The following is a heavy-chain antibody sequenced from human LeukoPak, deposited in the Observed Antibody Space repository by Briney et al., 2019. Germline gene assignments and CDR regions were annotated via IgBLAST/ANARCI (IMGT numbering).Heavy chain of an antibody. CDR1: GFTFTSYD. Sequence: ASVKVSCKASGFTFTSYDINWVRQASGQGLEWMGWMXANNANTGYEQKFQGRVTMTRDTSISTAYMELRGLRSEDTAVYYCVRDGEGVAISVNYWFDPWGQGTLVTVSS. V-gene: IGHV1-8*01. D-gene: IGHD3-10*01. CDR3: VRDGEGVAISVNYWFDP. CDR2: MXANNANT. J-gene: IGHJ5*02.